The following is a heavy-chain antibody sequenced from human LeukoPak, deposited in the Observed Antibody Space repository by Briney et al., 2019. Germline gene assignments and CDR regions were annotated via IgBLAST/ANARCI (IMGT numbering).Heavy chain of an antibody. CDR2: IYYSGST. Sequence: SETLSLTCTVSGGSISSYYWSWIRQPPGKGLEWIGYIYYSGSTNYNPSLKSRVTISVDTSKNQLSLKLTSVTAADTAVYYCAGSVYYDSSGYYWGAFDLWGQGTMVTVSS. J-gene: IGHJ3*01. V-gene: IGHV4-59*04. CDR3: AGSVYYDSSGYYWGAFDL. CDR1: GGSISSYY. D-gene: IGHD3-22*01.